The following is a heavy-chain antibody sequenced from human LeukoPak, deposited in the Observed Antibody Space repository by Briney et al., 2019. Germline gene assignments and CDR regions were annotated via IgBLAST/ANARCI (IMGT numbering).Heavy chain of an antibody. Sequence: GGSLRLSCAASGFTFSSYSMNWVRQAPGKGLEWVSYISSSSSTIYYADSVKGRFTISRDNAKNSLYLQMNSLRAEDTAVYYCARDWREYSSPTFDYWGQGTLVTVSS. V-gene: IGHV3-48*01. CDR1: GFTFSSYS. CDR2: ISSSSSTI. D-gene: IGHD6-13*01. CDR3: ARDWREYSSPTFDY. J-gene: IGHJ4*02.